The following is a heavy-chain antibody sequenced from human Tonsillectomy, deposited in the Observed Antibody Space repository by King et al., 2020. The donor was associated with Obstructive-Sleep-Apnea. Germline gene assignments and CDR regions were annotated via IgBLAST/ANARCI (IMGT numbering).Heavy chain of an antibody. D-gene: IGHD3-22*01. V-gene: IGHV5-51*01. CDR1: GYRFTSYW. J-gene: IGHJ4*02. CDR2: IYPGDSDT. Sequence: QLVQSGAEVKKPGESLKISCKGSGYRFTSYWIGWVRQMPGKGLELMGIIYPGDSDTRYSPSFQGQVTISADKSISTAYLQWSSLKASDTAMYYCARREDYYDSSGYKGGGDYWGQGTLVTVSS. CDR3: ARREDYYDSSGYKGGGDY.